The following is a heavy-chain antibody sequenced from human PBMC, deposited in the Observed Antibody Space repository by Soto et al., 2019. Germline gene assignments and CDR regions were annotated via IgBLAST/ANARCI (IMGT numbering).Heavy chain of an antibody. J-gene: IGHJ4*02. D-gene: IGHD1-26*01. CDR2: MQPSTGRT. V-gene: IGHV1-8*01. CDR1: GYSFTSID. CDR3: ARGVSAGVDY. Sequence: ASVKVSCKASGYSFTSIDINWVRQTAGQGLEWMRWMQPSTGRTGYAQKFQGRVTMTRDTSINTAYMELTTLTSDDTAFYYCARGVSAGVDYWGQGTLVTVSS.